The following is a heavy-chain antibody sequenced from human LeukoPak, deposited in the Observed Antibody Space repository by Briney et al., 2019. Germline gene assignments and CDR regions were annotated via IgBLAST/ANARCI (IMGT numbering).Heavy chain of an antibody. Sequence: GGSLRLSCAASGFSFSDYAMHWVRQAPGKGLECVAFISYDGSNKYYVDSVKGRFTISRDDSQNTLCLQMNSLRAEDTAVYYCARERTGYYMAVWGKGTTVTISS. CDR1: GFSFSDYA. V-gene: IGHV3-30*02. D-gene: IGHD1-14*01. CDR3: ARERTGYYMAV. CDR2: ISYDGSNK. J-gene: IGHJ6*03.